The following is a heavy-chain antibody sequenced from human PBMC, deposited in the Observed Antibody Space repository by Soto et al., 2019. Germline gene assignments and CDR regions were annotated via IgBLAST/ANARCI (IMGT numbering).Heavy chain of an antibody. Sequence: QVQLVESGGGVVQPGRSLRLSCAASGFTFSAYAMHWVRQAPGKGLEWVAVISYDGTNNYYADSVKGRFTISRDNSKNTLFLQMNRLRSEDTAVYYCANITVVRGVTYDAFDFWGQGTMVTVSS. CDR3: ANITVVRGVTYDAFDF. D-gene: IGHD3-10*01. J-gene: IGHJ3*01. V-gene: IGHV3-30-3*01. CDR2: ISYDGTNN. CDR1: GFTFSAYA.